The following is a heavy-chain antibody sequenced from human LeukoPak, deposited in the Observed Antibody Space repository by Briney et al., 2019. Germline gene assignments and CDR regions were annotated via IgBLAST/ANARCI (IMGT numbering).Heavy chain of an antibody. CDR2: IYPGDSDT. D-gene: IGHD3-3*01. J-gene: IGHJ3*02. V-gene: IGHV5-51*01. CDR3: AIHYTLFAFDI. Sequence: GESLKISCKGSGYSFISYWIGGVRQMPGKGLEWMGIIYPGDSDTRYSPSFQGQVTISADKSISTAYLQWSSLKASDTAMYYCAIHYTLFAFDIWGQGALVTVSS. CDR1: GYSFISYW.